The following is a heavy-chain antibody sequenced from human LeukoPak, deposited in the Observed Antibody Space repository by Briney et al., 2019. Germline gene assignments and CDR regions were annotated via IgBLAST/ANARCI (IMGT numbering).Heavy chain of an antibody. Sequence: GGSLTLSCAASDFTVSTNYMTWVRQPPGKGLEWVSIIYSGGSAFYADSVWGRFTISRDNSKKPLYLQMNRLRADDTAVYYWAGAGDHYYGLDVWGEGDTVTVSS. CDR2: IYSGGSA. D-gene: IGHD5-24*01. J-gene: IGHJ6*04. CDR3: AGAGDHYYGLDV. V-gene: IGHV3-66*01. CDR1: DFTVSTNY.